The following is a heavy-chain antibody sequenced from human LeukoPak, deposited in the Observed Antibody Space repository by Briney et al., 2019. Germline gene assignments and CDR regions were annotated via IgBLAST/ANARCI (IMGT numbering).Heavy chain of an antibody. V-gene: IGHV4-34*01. J-gene: IGHJ5*01. D-gene: IGHD5-12*01. CDR1: GGSFSGYY. CDR2: VNYSGSI. CDR3: ASYRYGYRGMDS. Sequence: PSETRSLTCRVYGGSFSGYYWSWIRQPPGKGLEWIGEVNYSGSINYKPSLKSRVIISVDTSKNQFSLKLKSVTAADTAVYYCASYRYGYRGMDSWGQGTQVTVSS.